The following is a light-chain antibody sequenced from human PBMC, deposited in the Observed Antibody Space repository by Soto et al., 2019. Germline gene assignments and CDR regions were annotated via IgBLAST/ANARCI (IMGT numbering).Light chain of an antibody. CDR1: QTISRW. V-gene: IGKV1-5*01. CDR2: DAS. Sequence: DTQMTQSPSTMSASVGDRVTITCRARQTISRWLAWYQQKPEKAPKLLIYDASRVQSGVPSRFSGSGSGTEFSLTISSRQPDDFSTYFCQQYNTSFPTFGQGTTVEIK. CDR3: QQYNTSFPT. J-gene: IGKJ1*01.